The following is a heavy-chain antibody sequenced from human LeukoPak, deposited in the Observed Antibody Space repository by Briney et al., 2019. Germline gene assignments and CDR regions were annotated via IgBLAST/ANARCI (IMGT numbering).Heavy chain of an antibody. CDR2: ISSSSSTI. J-gene: IGHJ4*02. V-gene: IGHV3-48*01. CDR1: GFTFSSYS. D-gene: IGHD3-16*01. Sequence: GGSLRLSCAASGFTFSSYSMTWVRQAPGKGLEWVSYISSSSSTIYYADSVKGRFTISRDNAKNSLYLQMNSLRAEDTAVYYRARDKVGGVRSEFDYWGQGTLVTVSS. CDR3: ARDKVGGVRSEFDY.